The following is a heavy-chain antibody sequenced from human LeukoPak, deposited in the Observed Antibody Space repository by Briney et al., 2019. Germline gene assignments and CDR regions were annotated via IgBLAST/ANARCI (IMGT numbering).Heavy chain of an antibody. Sequence: GGSLRLSCVTSGFTFSSYWMTWVRQAPGKGLEWVSYISDTGSTMSYADSVKGRFTISRDNARNSLYLQMNSLRAEDTAVYYCAIPPLSGTGSSRPLAGMDVWGQGTTVTVSS. CDR1: GFTFSSYW. V-gene: IGHV3-48*04. J-gene: IGHJ6*02. CDR3: AIPPLSGTGSSRPLAGMDV. CDR2: ISDTGSTM. D-gene: IGHD3-10*01.